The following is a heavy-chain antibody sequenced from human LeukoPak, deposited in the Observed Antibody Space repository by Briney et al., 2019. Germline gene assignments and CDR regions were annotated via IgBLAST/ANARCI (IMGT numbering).Heavy chain of an antibody. J-gene: IGHJ5*02. Sequence: GGSLRLSCAASGFTFSNHYMSWIRQAPGKGLVWVSYISSRSSNKYYADSVKGRSTISRDNAKNSLYLQMDSLRVEDTAVYYCAKGSSGRGDNWFDPWGQGTLATVSS. CDR1: GFTFSNHY. CDR2: ISSRSSNK. CDR3: AKGSSGRGDNWFDP. D-gene: IGHD6-19*01. V-gene: IGHV3-11*01.